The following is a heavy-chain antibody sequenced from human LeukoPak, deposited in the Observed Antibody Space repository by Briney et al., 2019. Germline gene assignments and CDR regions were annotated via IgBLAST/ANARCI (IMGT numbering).Heavy chain of an antibody. CDR3: AKVEYYYDSSGYPDTYYFDY. CDR2: ISGSGGST. J-gene: IGHJ4*02. Sequence: GGSLRLSCAASGFTFSSYAMSWVRQAPGKGLEWVSAISGSGGSTYYADSVKGRFTISRDNSKNTLYLQMNSLRAEDTAVYYCAKVEYYYDSSGYPDTYYFDYWGQGTLVTVSS. D-gene: IGHD3-22*01. V-gene: IGHV3-23*01. CDR1: GFTFSSYA.